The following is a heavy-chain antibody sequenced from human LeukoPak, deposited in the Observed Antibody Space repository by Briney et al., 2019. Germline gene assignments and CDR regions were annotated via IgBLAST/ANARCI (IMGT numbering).Heavy chain of an antibody. V-gene: IGHV4-31*03. D-gene: IGHD3-3*02. CDR2: ISHSGCP. Sequence: SETLPLTCNVSGGSISSGGFYWSWIRQLPGKGLEWIGYISHSGCPNYNPSLKSRIIISVDSSKSRFFLKMTSVTAADTAVYYCARHFYRDTDWFDPWGQGTLVTVSS. CDR1: GGSISSGGFY. CDR3: ARHFYRDTDWFDP. J-gene: IGHJ5*02.